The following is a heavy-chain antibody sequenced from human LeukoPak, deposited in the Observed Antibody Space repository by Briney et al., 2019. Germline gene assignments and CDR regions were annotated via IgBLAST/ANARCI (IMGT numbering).Heavy chain of an antibody. CDR1: GGSISSYY. Sequence: PSETLSLTCTVSGGSISSYYRSWIRQPPGKGLEWIGYIYYSGSTNYNPSLKSRVTISVDTSKNQFSLKLSSVTAADTAVYYCARDYSSGSYDYWGQGTLVTVSS. CDR2: IYYSGST. J-gene: IGHJ4*02. D-gene: IGHD6-19*01. V-gene: IGHV4-59*01. CDR3: ARDYSSGSYDY.